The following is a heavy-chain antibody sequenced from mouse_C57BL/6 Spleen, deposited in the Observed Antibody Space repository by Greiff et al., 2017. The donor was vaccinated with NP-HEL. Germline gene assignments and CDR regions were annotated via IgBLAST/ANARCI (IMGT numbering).Heavy chain of an antibody. J-gene: IGHJ4*01. CDR1: GYTFTSYW. CDR3: ARSEYYGYYAMDY. D-gene: IGHD1-1*01. Sequence: QVQLQQPGAELVRPGSSVKLSCKASGYTFTSYWMAWVQQSPGQGLEWIGNFYPSDSATHYTQQFKAPATLTVDKSSSTAYMQLSSLTSEDSAVYYCARSEYYGYYAMDYWGQGTSVTVSS. CDR2: FYPSDSAT. V-gene: IGHV1-61*01.